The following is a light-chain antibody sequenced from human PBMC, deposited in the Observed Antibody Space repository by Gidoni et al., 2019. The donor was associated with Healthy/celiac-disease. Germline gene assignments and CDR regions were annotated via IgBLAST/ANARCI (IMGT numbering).Light chain of an antibody. Sequence: DIQMTQSPSTRSASVGDRVTITCRASQSISSWLAWYQQKPGKAPKLLIYDASSLESGVPSRFSGSGSGTEFTLTISSLQPDDFATYYCQPYNSYPWTFGQGTKVEIK. CDR3: QPYNSYPWT. CDR1: QSISSW. CDR2: DAS. V-gene: IGKV1-5*01. J-gene: IGKJ1*01.